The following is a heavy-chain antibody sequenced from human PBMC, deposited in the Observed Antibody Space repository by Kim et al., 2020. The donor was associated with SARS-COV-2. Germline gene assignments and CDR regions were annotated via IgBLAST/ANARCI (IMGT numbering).Heavy chain of an antibody. Sequence: KYYVNSVKSRLTISRDNAKNAMSLQINGLSAEDTAVYYCARHIDWKYDYWGQGTLVTVSS. V-gene: IGHV3-7*03. CDR3: ARHIDWKYDY. J-gene: IGHJ4*02. D-gene: IGHD1-7*01. CDR2: K.